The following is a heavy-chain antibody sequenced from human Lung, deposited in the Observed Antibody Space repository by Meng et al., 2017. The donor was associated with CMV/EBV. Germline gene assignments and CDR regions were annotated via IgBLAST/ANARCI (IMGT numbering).Heavy chain of an antibody. CDR2: IQYDGSNK. CDR3: AKDREQWWWGYYGMDI. CDR1: GFAFNSYG. V-gene: IGHV3-30*02. J-gene: IGHJ6*02. D-gene: IGHD2-15*01. Sequence: GGSLRLXCEASGFAFNSYGMHWVRQAPGKGLAWVAFIQYDGSNKYYADSVKGRFTISRDNSKNTLYMQMNSLRAEDTAVYYCAKDREQWWWGYYGMDIWGQGTTVTVSS.